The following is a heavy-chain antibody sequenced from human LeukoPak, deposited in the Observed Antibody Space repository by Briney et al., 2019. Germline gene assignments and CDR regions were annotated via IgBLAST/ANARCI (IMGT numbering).Heavy chain of an antibody. Sequence: PSETLSLTCTVSGYPIANGYHWAWVRQPPGKRLEWLGSIYQGGSTYDNLSLKSRLTMSVDTSKNQFSLKMRAVTAADTALYYCARSEINDYMRFWGQGILVTVSS. CDR2: IYQGGST. CDR3: ARSEINDYMRF. V-gene: IGHV4-38-2*02. J-gene: IGHJ4*02. D-gene: IGHD4-11*01. CDR1: GYPIANGYH.